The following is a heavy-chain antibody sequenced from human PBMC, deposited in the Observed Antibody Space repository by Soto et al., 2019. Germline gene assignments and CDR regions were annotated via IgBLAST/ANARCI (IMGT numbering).Heavy chain of an antibody. CDR1: GGSFSGYY. J-gene: IGHJ4*02. D-gene: IGHD6-19*01. Sequence: QVHLQQWGAGLLKPSETLSLTCAVYGGSFSGYYWSWIRQPPGKGLEWLAEINHSGSTNYSPSLKRRVTIAGDTSKTQFSLKLTSVTAADTAVYYCARVDGRGWYLDYWGQGTLLTVSS. CDR2: INHSGST. V-gene: IGHV4-34*01. CDR3: ARVDGRGWYLDY.